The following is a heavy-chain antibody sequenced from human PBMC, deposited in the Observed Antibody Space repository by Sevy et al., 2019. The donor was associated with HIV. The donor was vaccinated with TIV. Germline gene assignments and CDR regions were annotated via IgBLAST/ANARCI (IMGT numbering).Heavy chain of an antibody. CDR1: GFTFSTYA. D-gene: IGHD3-10*01. CDR3: AKDRVSGTYYTGDFDY. CDR2: ISGSGGST. V-gene: IGHV3-23*01. Sequence: GGSLRLSCAASGFTFSTYAMTWVRQAPGTGLEWVSVISGSGGSTYYADSVKGRFTISRDNSKNTLYLQMNSLRAEDTAVYYCAKDRVSGTYYTGDFDYWGHGTLVTFSS. J-gene: IGHJ4*01.